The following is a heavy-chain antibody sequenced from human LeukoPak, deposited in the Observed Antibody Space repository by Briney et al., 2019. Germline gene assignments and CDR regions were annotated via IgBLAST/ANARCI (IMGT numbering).Heavy chain of an antibody. CDR1: GYTFTGYY. D-gene: IGHD3-22*01. CDR2: INPSGGRT. V-gene: IGHV1-46*01. J-gene: IGHJ4*02. Sequence: ASVKVSCKASGYTFTGYYMRWVRQAPGQGLEWMGIINPSGGRTTYAQKFQGRLTITRDTSTSPVYMELSSLRSEDTAVYYCARDQRYYDSSGHLDYWGQGTLVTVSS. CDR3: ARDQRYYDSSGHLDY.